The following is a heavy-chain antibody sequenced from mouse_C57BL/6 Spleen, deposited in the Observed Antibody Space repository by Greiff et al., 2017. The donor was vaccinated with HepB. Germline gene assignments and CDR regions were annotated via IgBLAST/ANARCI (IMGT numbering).Heavy chain of an antibody. CDR3: ARAPGGDRGYFDY. J-gene: IGHJ2*01. CDR2: ISDGGSYT. Sequence: EVQLVESGGGLVKPGGSLKLSCAASGFTFSSYAMSWVRQTPEKRLEWVATISDGGSYTYYPDNVKGRFTISRDSAKNNLYLQMSHLKSEDTAMYYCARAPGGDRGYFDYWGQGTTLTVSS. V-gene: IGHV5-4*01. D-gene: IGHD3-3*01. CDR1: GFTFSSYA.